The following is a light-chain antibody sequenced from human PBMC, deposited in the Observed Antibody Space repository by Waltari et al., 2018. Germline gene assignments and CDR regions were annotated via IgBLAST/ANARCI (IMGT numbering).Light chain of an antibody. CDR2: YDS. CDR1: SIGSRS. V-gene: IGLV3-21*01. J-gene: IGLJ2*01. Sequence: SYVLTQPPSVSVAPGKAARITCGGTSIGSRSVHWYKQKPGQAPVLFIYYDSDRPSGIPERISGSKSGNTATLTISRVEAGDEAAYYCQLWESGSDRVVFGGGTKLTVL. CDR3: QLWESGSDRVV.